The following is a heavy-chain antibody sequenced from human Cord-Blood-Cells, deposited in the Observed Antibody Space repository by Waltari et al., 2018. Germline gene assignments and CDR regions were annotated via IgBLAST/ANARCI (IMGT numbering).Heavy chain of an antibody. CDR2: IYPGDSDT. J-gene: IGHJ3*02. V-gene: IGHV5-51*01. CDR3: ARPRENSSSDDAFDI. CDR1: GYSFTSYW. Sequence: EVQLVQSGAEVKKPGESLKISCKGSGYSFTSYWIGWVGQMPGKGREWMGIIYPGDSDTRYSPSFQGKVTISADKSISTAYLQWSSLKASDTAMYYCARPRENSSSDDAFDIWGQGTMVTVSS. D-gene: IGHD6-6*01.